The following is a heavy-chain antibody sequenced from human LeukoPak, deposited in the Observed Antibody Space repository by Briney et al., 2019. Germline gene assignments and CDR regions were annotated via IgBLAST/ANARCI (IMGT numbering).Heavy chain of an antibody. Sequence: ASVNASSKASGYTFTGYYIHWVRQAPGQGLEWMGWLNPKSGGTNYAQNFQGRVTMTRDTIINTAYMELSRLRSDDTAVYYCARNDWNDPWFDPWGQGTMVTVSS. CDR3: ARNDWNDPWFDP. D-gene: IGHD1-1*01. CDR2: LNPKSGGT. J-gene: IGHJ5*02. V-gene: IGHV1-2*02. CDR1: GYTFTGYY.